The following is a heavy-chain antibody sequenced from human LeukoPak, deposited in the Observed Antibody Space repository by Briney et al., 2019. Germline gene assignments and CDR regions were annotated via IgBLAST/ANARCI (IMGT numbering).Heavy chain of an antibody. CDR3: VSHPRGYGIFHI. V-gene: IGHV3-30*02. J-gene: IGHJ3*02. D-gene: IGHD5-12*01. Sequence: GGSLRLSCTASGFTFNTYAMHWVRQAPGKGLEWVAFIQYDGNAKHYADSVTGRFTISRDISTNTLYLQMNSLRADDTAVYYCVSHPRGYGIFHIWGQGTMLTVSS. CDR2: IQYDGNAK. CDR1: GFTFNTYA.